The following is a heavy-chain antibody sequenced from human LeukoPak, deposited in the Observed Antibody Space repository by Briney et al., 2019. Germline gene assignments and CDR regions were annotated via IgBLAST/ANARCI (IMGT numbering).Heavy chain of an antibody. CDR2: IYAGGST. V-gene: IGHV3-53*05. CDR1: GFTVSSNY. CDR3: AKSPTVVTATNYFDY. Sequence: GGSLRLSCAASGFTVSSNYMSWVRQAPGKGLEWVSVIYAGGSTFYADSVKGRFTISRDNSKNTLCLQMNSLRAEDTAVYYCAKSPTVVTATNYFDYWGQGTLVTVSS. J-gene: IGHJ4*02. D-gene: IGHD2-21*02.